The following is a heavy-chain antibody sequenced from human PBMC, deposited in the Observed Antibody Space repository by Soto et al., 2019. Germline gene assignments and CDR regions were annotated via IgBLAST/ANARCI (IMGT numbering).Heavy chain of an antibody. J-gene: IGHJ4*02. D-gene: IGHD6-6*01. V-gene: IGHV1-18*01. Sequence: ASVKVSCKASGYTFTSYGISWVRQAPGQGLEWMGWISAYNGNTNYAQKLQGRVTMTTDTSTSTAYMELRSLRSDDTAVYYCARAQYSSWEAGDGYWGQGTLVTVSS. CDR2: ISAYNGNT. CDR3: ARAQYSSWEAGDGY. CDR1: GYTFTSYG.